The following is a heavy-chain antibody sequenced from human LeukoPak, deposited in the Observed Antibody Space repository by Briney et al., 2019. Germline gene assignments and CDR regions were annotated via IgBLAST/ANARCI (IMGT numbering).Heavy chain of an antibody. V-gene: IGHV1-18*01. D-gene: IGHD3-22*01. J-gene: IGHJ4*02. Sequence: ASVKVSCKASGYTFTSYGISWVRQAPGQGLEWMGRISAYNGNTNYAQKLQGRVTMTTDTSTSTAYMELRSLRSDDTAVYYCARHYYDSSGYYCFDYWGQGTLVTVSS. CDR1: GYTFTSYG. CDR3: ARHYYDSSGYYCFDY. CDR2: ISAYNGNT.